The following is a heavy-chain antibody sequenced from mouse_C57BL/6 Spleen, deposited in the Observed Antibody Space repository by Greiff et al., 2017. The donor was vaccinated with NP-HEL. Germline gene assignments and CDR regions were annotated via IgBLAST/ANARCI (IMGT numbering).Heavy chain of an antibody. CDR2: IYPGDGDT. J-gene: IGHJ4*01. CDR1: GYAFRSSW. V-gene: IGHV1-82*01. D-gene: IGHD2-1*01. CDR3: ARRGGNGYAMDY. Sequence: VQLQQSGPELVKPGASVKISCKASGYAFRSSWMNWVKQRPGKGLEWIGRIYPGDGDTNYNGKFKGKATLTADHSSSTAYLQLSSLTEDDSAVYFCARRGGNGYAMDYWGQGTSVTVSS.